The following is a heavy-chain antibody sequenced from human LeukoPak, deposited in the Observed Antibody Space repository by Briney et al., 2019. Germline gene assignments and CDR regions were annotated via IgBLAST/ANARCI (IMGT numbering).Heavy chain of an antibody. CDR3: ARAPRDRGYCGATSCFEYMDV. J-gene: IGHJ6*03. D-gene: IGHD2-2*01. V-gene: IGHV4-59*01. CDR1: GGSMSSFY. CDR2: IYYSGST. Sequence: PSETLSLTCTVSGGSMSSFYWSWIRRPPGKGLEWIGYIYYSGSTNYNPSLKSRVTISIDTSKNQFSLKLSSVTAADTAVYYCARAPRDRGYCGATSCFEYMDVWGRGTTVTISS.